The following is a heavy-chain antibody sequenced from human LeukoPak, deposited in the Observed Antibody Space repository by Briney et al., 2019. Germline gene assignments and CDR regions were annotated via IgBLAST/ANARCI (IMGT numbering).Heavy chain of an antibody. Sequence: SETLSLTCTVSGGSVSGGSYYWSWIRQPPGKGLEWIGYFYYTGSTNYNPSLKSRVTISVDTSKNQFSLELSSVTAADTAVYYCARVRYSGRFDYWGQGTLVTVSS. J-gene: IGHJ4*02. CDR1: GGSVSGGSYY. CDR2: FYYTGST. D-gene: IGHD6-13*01. V-gene: IGHV4-61*01. CDR3: ARVRYSGRFDY.